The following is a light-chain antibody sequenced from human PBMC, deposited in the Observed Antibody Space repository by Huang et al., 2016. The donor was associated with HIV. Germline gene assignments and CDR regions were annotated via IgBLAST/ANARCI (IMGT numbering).Light chain of an antibody. CDR1: QSVSRY. V-gene: IGKV3-11*01. CDR2: DAS. J-gene: IGKJ5*01. CDR3: QQRSKWPIT. Sequence: EIVLTQSPATLSLSPGDGATLSCRASQSVSRYLAWYQQKPGQAPRLLIYDASNTAAGIPARFSGSGSGTDFTLTISSLEPEDFAVYYCQQRSKWPITFGQGTRLEMK.